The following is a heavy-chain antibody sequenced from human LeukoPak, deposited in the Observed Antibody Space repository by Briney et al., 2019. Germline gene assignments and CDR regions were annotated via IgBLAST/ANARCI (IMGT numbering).Heavy chain of an antibody. J-gene: IGHJ4*02. CDR1: GGSISSSSYY. CDR3: AREFAASGPGPD. D-gene: IGHD6-13*01. Sequence: SETLSLTCTVSGGSISSSSYYWGWIRQPPGKGLEWIGSIYYSGTTYYNPSLKSRVTISVDTSKNQFSLKLSSVTAADTAVYYCAREFAASGPGPDWGQGTLVTVSS. CDR2: IYYSGTT. V-gene: IGHV4-39*07.